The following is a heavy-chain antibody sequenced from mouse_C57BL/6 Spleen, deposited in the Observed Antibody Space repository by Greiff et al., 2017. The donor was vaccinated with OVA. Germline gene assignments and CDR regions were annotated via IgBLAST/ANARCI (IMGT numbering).Heavy chain of an antibody. CDR2: INPSTGGT. CDR3: ARRNSNYEENAMDY. V-gene: IGHV1-42*01. Sequence: VQLQQSGPELVKPGASVKLSCTASGYSFTGYYMNWVKQSPEQSLEWIGEINPSTGGTTYNQKFKAKATLTVDKSSSTAYMQLKSLTSEDSAVYYCARRNSNYEENAMDYWGQGTSVTVSS. J-gene: IGHJ4*01. D-gene: IGHD2-5*01. CDR1: GYSFTGYY.